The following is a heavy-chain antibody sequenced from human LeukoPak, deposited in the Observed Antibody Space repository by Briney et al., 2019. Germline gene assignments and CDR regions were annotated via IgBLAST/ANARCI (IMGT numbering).Heavy chain of an antibody. CDR3: ARAGYSYGYIGYFDY. D-gene: IGHD5-18*01. Sequence: ASVKVSCKASGGTFSSYAISWVRQAPGQGLEWMGWISVYNGNTQYGQKFQGRVTMTADTSTSTAYMELRSLTSDDTAVYYCARAGYSYGYIGYFDYWGQGTLVTVSS. CDR2: ISVYNGNT. J-gene: IGHJ4*02. V-gene: IGHV1-18*01. CDR1: GGTFSSYA.